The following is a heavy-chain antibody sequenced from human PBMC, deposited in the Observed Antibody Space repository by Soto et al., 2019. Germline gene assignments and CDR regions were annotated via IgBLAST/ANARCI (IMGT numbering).Heavy chain of an antibody. CDR2: ISYDGSNK. J-gene: IGHJ6*02. CDR1: GFTFSSYG. CDR3: AKDIGDFLYYYYYYGMDV. Sequence: GGSLRLSCAASGFTFSSYGMHWVRQAPGKGLEWVAVISYDGSNKYYADSVKGRFTISRDNSKNTLYLQMNSLRAEDTAVYYCAKDIGDFLYYYYYYGMDVWGQGTTVTVSS. D-gene: IGHD4-17*01. V-gene: IGHV3-30*18.